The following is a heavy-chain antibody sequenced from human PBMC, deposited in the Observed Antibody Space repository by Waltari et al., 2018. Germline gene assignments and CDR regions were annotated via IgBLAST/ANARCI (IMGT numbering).Heavy chain of an antibody. V-gene: IGHV3-21*01. Sequence: EVQLVESGGGLVTPGGSRSLSCAASGFAFSSYSMDWVRQAPGRVLELVSSISSSSSYIYYADSVKGRFTISRDNAKNSLYLQMNSLRAEDTAVYYCASEIVGDILDDAMDVWGQGTTVTVSS. J-gene: IGHJ6*02. D-gene: IGHD1-26*01. CDR2: ISSSSSYI. CDR1: GFAFSSYS. CDR3: ASEIVGDILDDAMDV.